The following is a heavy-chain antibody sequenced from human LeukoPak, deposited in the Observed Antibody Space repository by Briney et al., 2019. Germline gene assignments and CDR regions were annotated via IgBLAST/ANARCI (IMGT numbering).Heavy chain of an antibody. J-gene: IGHJ4*02. Sequence: PGGSLRLSCTASGFTFSDYGMHWVRQPPGKGLEWVAIIWYDGSNKKYEDSVKGRFTISRDNSKNTLYLQMNSLRAEDTAVYYCARGVDYYENSGTIDYWGQGTLVTVFS. CDR3: ARGVDYYENSGTIDY. CDR2: IWYDGSNK. CDR1: GFTFSDYG. D-gene: IGHD3-22*01. V-gene: IGHV3-33*01.